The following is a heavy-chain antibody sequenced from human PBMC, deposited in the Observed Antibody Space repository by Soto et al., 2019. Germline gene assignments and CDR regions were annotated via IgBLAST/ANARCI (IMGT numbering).Heavy chain of an antibody. CDR3: AKPPTRPPTRDELPDFDY. Sequence: PGGSLRLSCAASGFTLSSYAMSWVRQAPGKGLEWVSAISGSGGSTYYADSVKGRFTISRDNSKNTLYLQMNSLRAEDTAVYYCAKPPTRPPTRDELPDFDYWGQGTLVTVSS. CDR1: GFTLSSYA. V-gene: IGHV3-23*01. CDR2: ISGSGGST. D-gene: IGHD1-1*01. J-gene: IGHJ4*02.